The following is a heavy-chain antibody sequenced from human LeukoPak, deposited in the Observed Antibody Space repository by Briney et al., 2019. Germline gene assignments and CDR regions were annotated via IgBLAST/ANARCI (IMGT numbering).Heavy chain of an antibody. CDR2: INPSGGST. V-gene: IGHV1-46*01. CDR3: ARALFAQPGIAAAGTS. Sequence: ASAKVSCKASGYTFTSYYMHWVRQAPGQGLEWMGIINPSGGSTSYAQKFQGRVTMTRDTSTSTVYMELSSLRSEDTAVYYCARALFAQPGIAAAGTSWGQGTLVTVSS. D-gene: IGHD6-13*01. CDR1: GYTFTSYY. J-gene: IGHJ4*02.